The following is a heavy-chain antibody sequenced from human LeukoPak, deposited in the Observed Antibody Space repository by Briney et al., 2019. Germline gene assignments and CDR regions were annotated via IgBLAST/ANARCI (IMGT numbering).Heavy chain of an antibody. CDR1: GFTFNSYW. CDR2: INQDASSI. CDR3: ARTGYIDEGFDY. D-gene: IGHD1-1*01. V-gene: IGHV3-7*04. Sequence: GGSLRLSCAASGFTFNSYWMSWVRQAPDKGLEWVANINQDASSINYAGSVKGRFTISRDNAKKSLYLQMNSLRAEDTAVYYCARTGYIDEGFDYWGQGTLVTVSS. J-gene: IGHJ4*02.